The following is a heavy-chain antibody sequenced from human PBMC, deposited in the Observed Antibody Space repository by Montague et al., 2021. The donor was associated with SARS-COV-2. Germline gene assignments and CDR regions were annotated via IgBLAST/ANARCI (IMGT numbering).Heavy chain of an antibody. V-gene: IGHV4-31*03. Sequence: TLSLTCTVSGGSISSGGYYWSWIRQHPGKGLEWIGYIYYSGSTYYNPSLKSRVTISVDTSKNQFSLKLSSVTAADTAVYYCARARITMIVVVNAFDIWGQGRVFTVSS. CDR1: GGSISSGGYY. J-gene: IGHJ3*02. CDR3: ARARITMIVVVNAFDI. CDR2: IYYSGST. D-gene: IGHD3-22*01.